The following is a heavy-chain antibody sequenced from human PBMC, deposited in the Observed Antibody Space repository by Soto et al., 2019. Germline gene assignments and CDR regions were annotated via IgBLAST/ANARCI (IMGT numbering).Heavy chain of an antibody. CDR1: GYTLTELS. CDR3: SGYIYATVY. J-gene: IGHJ4*02. Sequence: ASVKVSCKVSGYTLTELSMHWVRQAPGKGLEWMGGFDPEDGETIYAQKFQGRVTMTEDTSTDTAYMELNSLRAEDTAVYYCSGYIYATVYWGQGTLVTVSS. D-gene: IGHD5-18*01. V-gene: IGHV1-24*01. CDR2: FDPEDGET.